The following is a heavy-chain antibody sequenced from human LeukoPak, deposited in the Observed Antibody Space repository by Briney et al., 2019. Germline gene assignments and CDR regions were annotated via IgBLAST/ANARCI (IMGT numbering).Heavy chain of an antibody. CDR2: MNPNSGDT. J-gene: IGHJ4*02. CDR3: ARARGYNYGYVDY. Sequence: EASVKVSCKASGYTFTSYDINWVRQATGQGLEWMGWMNPNSGDTGYAQNFQGRLNMTRNTSKSTAYMELSSLRSEDTAVYYCARARGYNYGYVDYWGQGTLVTVSS. D-gene: IGHD5-18*01. CDR1: GYTFTSYD. V-gene: IGHV1-8*01.